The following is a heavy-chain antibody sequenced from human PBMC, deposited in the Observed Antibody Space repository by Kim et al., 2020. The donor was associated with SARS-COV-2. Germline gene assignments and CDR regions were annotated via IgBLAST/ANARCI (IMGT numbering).Heavy chain of an antibody. CDR3: AGGGPLYDSSGYSYYFDY. D-gene: IGHD3-22*01. Sequence: GGSLRLSCAASGFTFSSYAMSWVRQAPGKGLEWVSAISGSGGSTYYADSVKGRFTISRDNSKNTLYLQMNSLRAEDTAVYYCAGGGPLYDSSGYSYYFDYWGQGALVTVSS. CDR2: ISGSGGST. CDR1: GFTFSSYA. V-gene: IGHV3-23*01. J-gene: IGHJ4*02.